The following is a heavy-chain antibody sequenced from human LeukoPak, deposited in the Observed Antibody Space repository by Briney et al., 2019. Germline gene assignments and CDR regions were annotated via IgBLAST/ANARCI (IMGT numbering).Heavy chain of an antibody. V-gene: IGHV3-9*03. CDR1: GFTFDDYA. J-gene: IGHJ4*02. CDR3: AKDRGDLFYYFDY. Sequence: GGSLRLSCAASGFTFDDYAMHWVRQAPGKGLEWVSGISWNSGSIGYADSVKGRFTIFRDNAKNSLYLQMNSLRAEDMALYYCAKDRGDLFYYFDYWGQGTLVTVSS. D-gene: IGHD7-27*01. CDR2: ISWNSGSI.